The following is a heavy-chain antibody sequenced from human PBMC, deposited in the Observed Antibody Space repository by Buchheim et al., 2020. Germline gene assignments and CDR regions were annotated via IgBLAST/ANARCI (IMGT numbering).Heavy chain of an antibody. V-gene: IGHV3-30*04. Sequence: QVQLVESGGGVVQPGRSLRLSCAASGFTFSSYAMHWVRQAPGKGLEWVAVISYDGSNKYYADSVKGRFTISRDNSKNTLYPQMNSLRAEDTAVYYCARDFMITFGGAFDYWGQGTL. CDR1: GFTFSSYA. CDR2: ISYDGSNK. J-gene: IGHJ4*02. CDR3: ARDFMITFGGAFDY. D-gene: IGHD3-16*01.